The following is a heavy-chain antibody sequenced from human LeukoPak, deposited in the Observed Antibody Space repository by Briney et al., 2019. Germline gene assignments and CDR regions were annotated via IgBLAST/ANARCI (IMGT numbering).Heavy chain of an antibody. CDR3: AREGSGYDY. CDR1: GGTFSSYA. Sequence: SVKVSCKASGGTFSSYAISWVRQAPGQELEWMGRIIPILGIANYAQKFQGRVTITADKSTSTAYMELSSLRSEDTAVYYCAREGSGYDYWGQGTLVTVSS. D-gene: IGHD3-10*01. J-gene: IGHJ4*02. V-gene: IGHV1-69*04. CDR2: IIPILGIA.